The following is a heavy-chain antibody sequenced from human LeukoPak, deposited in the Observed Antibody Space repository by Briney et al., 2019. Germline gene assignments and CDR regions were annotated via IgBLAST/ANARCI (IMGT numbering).Heavy chain of an antibody. D-gene: IGHD3-22*01. CDR2: IYYSGST. V-gene: IGHV4-30-4*01. CDR3: ASSYYYDSSGTGNWFDP. J-gene: IGHJ5*02. CDR1: GGSISSGDYY. Sequence: PSQTLSLTCTVSGGSISSGDYYWGWVRQPPGKGLEWDGYIYYSGSTYYNPSLKSRVTISVDTSKNQFSLKLSSVTAADTAMYYCASSYYYDSSGTGNWFDPWGQGTLVTVSS.